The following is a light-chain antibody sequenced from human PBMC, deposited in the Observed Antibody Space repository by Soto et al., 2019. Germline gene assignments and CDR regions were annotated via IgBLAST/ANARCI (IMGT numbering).Light chain of an antibody. V-gene: IGKV3-11*01. CDR3: EQRSNWLIT. CDR2: DAS. J-gene: IGKJ5*01. Sequence: EIVLTQSPATLSLSPGERATLSCRASQSVRSYLAWYQQKPGQSPRLLIYDASSRATGIPARFSGSGYGTDFTLTISSLGHEDFAVYYCEQRSNWLITFGQGTRLET. CDR1: QSVRSY.